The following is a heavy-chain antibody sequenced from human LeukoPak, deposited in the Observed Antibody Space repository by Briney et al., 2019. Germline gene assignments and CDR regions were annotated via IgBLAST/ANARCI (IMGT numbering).Heavy chain of an antibody. CDR3: ARAPIAAASPFDS. J-gene: IGHJ4*02. Sequence: SQTLSLTCTVSGDSINSGGYFWSWIRQHLGKGLEWIGYIYYSGSTYYNPSLKSRVTISVDTSKNQFSLKLSSVTAADTAVYYCARAPIAAASPFDSWGQGNLVTVSS. D-gene: IGHD6-13*01. V-gene: IGHV4-31*03. CDR2: IYYSGST. CDR1: GDSINSGGYF.